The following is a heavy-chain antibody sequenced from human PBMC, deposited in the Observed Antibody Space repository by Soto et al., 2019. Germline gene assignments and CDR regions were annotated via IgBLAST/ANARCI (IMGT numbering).Heavy chain of an antibody. D-gene: IGHD3-9*01. Sequence: SETLSLTCTVSGGSIGSGGYYWSWIRQHPGKGLEWIGYIYYSGSTYYNPSLKSRVTISVDTSKNQFSLKLSSETAADTAVYYCARDRREYYDILTGYYRWFDPWGQGTLVTVSS. J-gene: IGHJ5*02. CDR1: GGSIGSGGYY. V-gene: IGHV4-31*03. CDR2: IYYSGST. CDR3: ARDRREYYDILTGYYRWFDP.